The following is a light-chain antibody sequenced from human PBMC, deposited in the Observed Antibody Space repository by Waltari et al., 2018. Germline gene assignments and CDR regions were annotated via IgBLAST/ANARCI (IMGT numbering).Light chain of an antibody. J-gene: IGKJ2*01. CDR3: QQYDSYPYT. V-gene: IGKV1-17*01. Sequence: DIQMTQSPSSLSASVGDRVTITCRASQGIGNALGWYQQKPGQAPKRLIDGTSNLQTGVPSRFSGNGSGTEFTLTISSLQPEDFATYYCQQYDSYPYTFGQGTKLEIK. CDR1: QGIGNA. CDR2: GTS.